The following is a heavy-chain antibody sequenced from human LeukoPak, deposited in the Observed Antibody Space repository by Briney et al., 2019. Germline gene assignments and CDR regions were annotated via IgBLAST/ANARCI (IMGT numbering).Heavy chain of an antibody. Sequence: GGSLRLSCAVSRFAFSNYDMRWARQAPGKGREGVTAISGSGGSTYYADSVKGRFTISRDNSKNTLYLQMDSLRAEDTALYYCAKSSYYDTSGSYREYYFDYWGQGALVTVSS. V-gene: IGHV3-23*01. J-gene: IGHJ4*02. CDR2: ISGSGGST. D-gene: IGHD3-22*01. CDR3: AKSSYYDTSGSYREYYFDY. CDR1: RFAFSNYD.